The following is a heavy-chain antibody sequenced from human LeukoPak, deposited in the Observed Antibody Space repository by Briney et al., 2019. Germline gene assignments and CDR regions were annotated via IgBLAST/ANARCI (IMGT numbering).Heavy chain of an antibody. CDR1: GGSLTNYY. D-gene: IGHD2-2*01. CDR2: INHRGST. J-gene: IGHJ3*02. CDR3: ARSVYCSSTTCAGPLPI. V-gene: IGHV4-34*01. Sequence: SETLSLTCAVYGGSLTNYYWSWIRQPPGKGLEWIGSINHRGSTYYSPSLKSRVTISVDTSKNQFSLRLTSVTAADTAVYYCARSVYCSSTTCAGPLPIWGQGTMVTVSS.